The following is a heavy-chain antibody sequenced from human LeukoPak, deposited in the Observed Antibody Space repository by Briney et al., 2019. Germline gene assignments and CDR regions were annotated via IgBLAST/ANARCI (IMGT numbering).Heavy chain of an antibody. CDR2: INHSGST. J-gene: IGHJ6*02. CDR3: ARISGLEYYYGLDV. CDR1: GGSFSDYY. D-gene: IGHD5-24*01. Sequence: SEALSLTCAVYGGSFSDYYWSWIRQPPGEGREWIGEINHSGSTNYNPSLKSRVSISVDTSKNQFSLKLSSVTAADTAVYYCARISGLEYYYGLDVWGQGTTVTVSS. V-gene: IGHV4-34*01.